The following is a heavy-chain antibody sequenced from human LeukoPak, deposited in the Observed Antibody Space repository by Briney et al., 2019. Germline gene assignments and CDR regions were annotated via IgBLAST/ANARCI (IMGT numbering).Heavy chain of an antibody. D-gene: IGHD4-17*01. CDR1: GGTFISYA. J-gene: IGHJ4*02. V-gene: IGHV1-69*05. CDR2: IIPIFGTA. CDR3: ARNTVTNNFDY. Sequence: ASVKVSCKASGGTFISYAISWVRQAPGQGLEWMGGIIPIFGTANYAQKFQGRVTIATDESTSTAYMELSSLRSEDTAVYYCARNTVTNNFDYWGQGTLVTVSS.